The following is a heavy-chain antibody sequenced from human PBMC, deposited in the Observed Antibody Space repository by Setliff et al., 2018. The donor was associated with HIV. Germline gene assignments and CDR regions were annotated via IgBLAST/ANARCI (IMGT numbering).Heavy chain of an antibody. CDR2: ISAYNGNT. Sequence: ASVKVSCKVSGGSFSSFAISWVRQAPGHGLEWMGWISAYNGNTNYAQKLQGRVTMTTDTSTSTAYMELRSLRSDDTAVYYCARATTVTIYYYYGMDVWGQGTTVTVSS. CDR1: GGSFSSFA. V-gene: IGHV1-18*01. J-gene: IGHJ6*02. CDR3: ARATTVTIYYYYGMDV. D-gene: IGHD4-17*01.